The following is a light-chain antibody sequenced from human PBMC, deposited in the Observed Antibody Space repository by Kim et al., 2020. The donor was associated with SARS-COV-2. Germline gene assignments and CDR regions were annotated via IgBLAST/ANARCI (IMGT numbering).Light chain of an antibody. Sequence: LSPGERASLSCRASQSVGRNYLAWYQQKPGQAPSLLIHTASSRDSGVPNRFSGSGSGTDFTLTISRVEPEDFAVYYCQQFATSPKNFGQGTKLEIK. J-gene: IGKJ2*01. V-gene: IGKV3-20*01. CDR2: TAS. CDR1: QSVGRNY. CDR3: QQFATSPKN.